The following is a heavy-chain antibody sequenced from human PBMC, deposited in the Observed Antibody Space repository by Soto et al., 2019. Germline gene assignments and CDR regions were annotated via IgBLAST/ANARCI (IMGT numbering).Heavy chain of an antibody. CDR1: GFTFSSYD. CDR2: IGTAGDT. Sequence: PGGSLRLSCAASGFTFSSYDMHWVRQATGKGLEWVSAIGTAGDTYYPGSVKGRFTISRENAKNSLYLQMNSLRAGDTAVYYCARGGPYFWFDPWGQGTLVTVSS. J-gene: IGHJ5*02. D-gene: IGHD3-10*01. CDR3: ARGGPYFWFDP. V-gene: IGHV3-13*01.